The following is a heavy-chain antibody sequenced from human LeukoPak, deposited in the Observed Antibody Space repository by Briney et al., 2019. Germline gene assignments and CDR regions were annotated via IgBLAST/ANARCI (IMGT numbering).Heavy chain of an antibody. CDR2: INPSGGST. V-gene: IGHV1-46*01. D-gene: IGHD4-17*01. CDR3: ARRVSTGDYYYMDV. CDR1: GYTFTGYY. J-gene: IGHJ6*03. Sequence: ASVKVSCKASGYTFTGYYMHWVRQAPGQGLEWMGIINPSGGSTSYAQKFQGRVTMTRDMSTSTVYMELSRLRSDDTAVYFCARRVSTGDYYYMDVWGNGTTVTVSS.